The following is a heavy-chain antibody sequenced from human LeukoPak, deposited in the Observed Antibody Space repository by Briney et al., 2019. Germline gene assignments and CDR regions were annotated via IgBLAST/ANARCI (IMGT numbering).Heavy chain of an antibody. V-gene: IGHV3-30*18. CDR2: ISYDGSNK. J-gene: IGHJ4*02. CDR3: AKDRGLRYFDWLLDY. D-gene: IGHD3-9*01. CDR1: GFTFSSYG. Sequence: GRSLRLSSTASGFTFSSYGMHWVRQAPGKGLEWVAVISYDGSNKYYADSVKGRFTISRDNSKNTLYLQMNSLRAEDTAVYYCAKDRGLRYFDWLLDYWGQGTLVTVSS.